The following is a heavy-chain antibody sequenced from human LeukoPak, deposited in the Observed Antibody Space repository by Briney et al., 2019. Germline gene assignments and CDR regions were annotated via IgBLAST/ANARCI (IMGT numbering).Heavy chain of an antibody. CDR1: GFTFSKYA. CDR3: AVEGFDI. CDR2: ISGSGSNT. V-gene: IGHV3-23*01. J-gene: IGHJ3*02. D-gene: IGHD1-1*01. Sequence: GGSLRLSCAASGFTFSKYAMIWVRQAPGKGLEWVSAISGSGSNTYYADSVKGRFTISRDNSKNTLYLQMRSLRAEDTAVYYCAVEGFDIWGHGTRVTVSS.